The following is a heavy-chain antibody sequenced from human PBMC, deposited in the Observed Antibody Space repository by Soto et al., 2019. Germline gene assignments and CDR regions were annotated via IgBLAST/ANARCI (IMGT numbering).Heavy chain of an antibody. CDR2: IDPGDSST. CDR1: GYSFTTYR. J-gene: IGHJ6*02. D-gene: IGHD1-26*01. V-gene: IGHV5-10-1*01. CDR3: ARLEKWYYNYYGLDV. Sequence: GESLKISCQGSGYSFTTYRISWVRQMPGKGLEWMGKIDPGDSSTNYSPSFRGHITISVDRSINTAHLQFSSLKAADTAVYYCARLEKWYYNYYGLDVWGQGTMVTVS.